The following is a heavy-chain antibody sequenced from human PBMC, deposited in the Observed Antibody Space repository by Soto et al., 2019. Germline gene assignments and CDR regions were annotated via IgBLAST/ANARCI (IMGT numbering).Heavy chain of an antibody. V-gene: IGHV3-53*01. J-gene: IGHJ3*01. D-gene: IGHD1-1*01. CDR3: ATWHEREHAYDV. CDR1: GLTVSGKKY. CDR2: LYDVDGT. Sequence: DVQLVESGGGLIQPGESLRLSCAAFGLTVSGKKYVAWVRQAPGKGLEWVSALYDVDGTYYADSLKGRFTTSTDNSKTTVYLQMNDLRPDDTAVYYCATWHEREHAYDVWGQGTTVTVSS.